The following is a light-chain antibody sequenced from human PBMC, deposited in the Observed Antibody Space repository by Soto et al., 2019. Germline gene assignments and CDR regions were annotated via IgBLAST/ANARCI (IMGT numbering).Light chain of an antibody. CDR3: QHYGTSLA. CDR1: QTISSNS. V-gene: IGKV3-20*01. Sequence: EIVLTQSPGTLSLSPGERATLSCRASQTISSNSLAWYQQKPGQAPRLLIYSAYSKTGGVPDRFSGSGSGTDFTLTIPRLEPEDFAVDYCQHYGTSLAFGGGTNVEIK. CDR2: SAY. J-gene: IGKJ4*01.